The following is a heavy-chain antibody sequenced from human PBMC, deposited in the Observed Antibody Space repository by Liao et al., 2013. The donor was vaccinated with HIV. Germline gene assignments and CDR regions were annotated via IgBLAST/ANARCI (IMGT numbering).Heavy chain of an antibody. D-gene: IGHD5-18*01. CDR3: ARGPIQLXLGRRLYYFDS. CDR2: INHSGST. Sequence: QVQLQQWGAGLLKPSETLSLTCAVYGGSFSGYYWSWIRQPPGKGLEWIGEINHSGSTEYNPSLKSRVTISVDTSKNQFSLKLRSVTAADTAVYFCARGPIQLXLGRRLYYFDSWGQGTLVTVSS. J-gene: IGHJ4*02. CDR1: GGSFSGYY. V-gene: IGHV4-34*01.